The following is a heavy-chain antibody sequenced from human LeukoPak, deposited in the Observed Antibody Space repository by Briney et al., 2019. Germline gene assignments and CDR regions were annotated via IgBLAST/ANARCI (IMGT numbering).Heavy chain of an antibody. J-gene: IGHJ4*01. Sequence: PGGSLRLSCAASRFTFNIYTMTWVRQAPGKGLEWVSIISDNGAYTYYADSVKGRFTISRDNAKNSLYLQMNSLRAEDTALYYCATYGSGSGTFFDSWGQGTLVTVSS. CDR2: ISDNGAYT. V-gene: IGHV3-23*01. CDR3: ATYGSGSGTFFDS. CDR1: RFTFNIYT. D-gene: IGHD3-10*01.